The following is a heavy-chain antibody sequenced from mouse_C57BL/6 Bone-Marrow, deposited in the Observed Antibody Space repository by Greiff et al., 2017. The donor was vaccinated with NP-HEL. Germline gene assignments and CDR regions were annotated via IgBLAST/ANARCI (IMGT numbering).Heavy chain of an antibody. Sequence: EVKVVESGGDLVKPGGSLKLSCAASGFTFSSYGMSWVRQTPDKRLEWVATISSGGSYTYYPDSVKGRFTISRDNAKNTLYLQMSSLKSEDTAMYYCARNPYSNPFDYWGQGTTLTVSS. V-gene: IGHV5-6*01. CDR3: ARNPYSNPFDY. J-gene: IGHJ2*01. D-gene: IGHD2-5*01. CDR1: GFTFSSYG. CDR2: ISSGGSYT.